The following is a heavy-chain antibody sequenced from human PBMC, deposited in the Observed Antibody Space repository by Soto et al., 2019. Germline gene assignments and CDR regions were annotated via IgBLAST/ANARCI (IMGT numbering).Heavy chain of an antibody. V-gene: IGHV4-59*11. J-gene: IGHJ5*02. CDR3: AREANPEQKLLTVQKIKHNWFDP. CDR2: IYYSGAT. Sequence: SGDYNNNHSLRWVRQRPRRALSSMGSIYYSGATNYNPSLKSRDAMSADTSKNQISLKLSSVTAADTAVYYCAREANPEQKLLTVQKIKHNWFDPWGQGTLVPVCS. D-gene: IGHD6-13*01. CDR1: GDYNNNHS.